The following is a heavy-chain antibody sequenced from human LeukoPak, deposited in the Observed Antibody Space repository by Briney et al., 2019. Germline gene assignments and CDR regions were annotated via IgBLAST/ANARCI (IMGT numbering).Heavy chain of an antibody. CDR2: INHSGST. J-gene: IGHJ5*02. CDR3: ARSTWYYDFWSGHPRWFDP. Sequence: SETLSLTCAVYGGSFSGYYWSWIRQPPGKGLEWIGEINHSGSTNYNPYLKSRVTISVDTSKNQCSLKLSSVTAADTAVYYCARSTWYYDFWSGHPRWFDPWGQGTLVTVSS. CDR1: GGSFSGYY. D-gene: IGHD3-3*01. V-gene: IGHV4-34*01.